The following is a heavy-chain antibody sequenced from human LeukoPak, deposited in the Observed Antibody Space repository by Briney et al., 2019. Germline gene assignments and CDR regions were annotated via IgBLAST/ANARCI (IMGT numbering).Heavy chain of an antibody. Sequence: PGRSLRLSCATSGFTFSNYGMHWVRQAPGKGLEWVAIISYDGTNEYYADSVKGRFTISRDNSKNTLYLQVNSLRAEDTAVYYCARDIKWLGRYYYYGLDVWGQGTTVTVSS. J-gene: IGHJ6*02. CDR2: ISYDGTNE. V-gene: IGHV3-30*19. CDR3: ARDIKWLGRYYYYGLDV. D-gene: IGHD6-19*01. CDR1: GFTFSNYG.